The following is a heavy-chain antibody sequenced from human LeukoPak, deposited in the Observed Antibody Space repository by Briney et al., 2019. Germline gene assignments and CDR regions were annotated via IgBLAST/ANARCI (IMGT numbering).Heavy chain of an antibody. Sequence: PGGSLRLSCAASGFTFSSYWMTWVRQAPGKGLEWVANIKQDGSEKYYVDSVRGRFTISRDNTKNSPYLQVNSLRAEDMAVYYCARDRRWTATTVTYFDYWGQGTLVTVSS. CDR2: IKQDGSEK. D-gene: IGHD4-11*01. CDR1: GFTFSSYW. V-gene: IGHV3-7*01. CDR3: ARDRRWTATTVTYFDY. J-gene: IGHJ4*02.